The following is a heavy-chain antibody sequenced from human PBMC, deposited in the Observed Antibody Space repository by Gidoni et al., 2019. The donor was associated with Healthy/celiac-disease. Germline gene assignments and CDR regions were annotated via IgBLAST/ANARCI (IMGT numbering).Heavy chain of an antibody. D-gene: IGHD6-13*01. CDR3: ASLSSWYFSNWFDP. Sequence: QVQLQESGPGLVKPSGTLSLTCAVSGGSISSSNWWSWVRQPPGKGLEWIGEIYHSGSTNYNPSLMSRVTISVDKSKNQFSLKLSSVTAADTAVYYCASLSSWYFSNWFDPWGQGTLVTVSS. CDR2: IYHSGST. J-gene: IGHJ5*02. CDR1: GGSISSSNW. V-gene: IGHV4-4*02.